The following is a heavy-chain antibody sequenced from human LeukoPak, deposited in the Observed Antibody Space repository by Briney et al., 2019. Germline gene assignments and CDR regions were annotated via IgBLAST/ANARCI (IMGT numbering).Heavy chain of an antibody. CDR2: ISYDGSNT. Sequence: GGSLRLSCAASGFPFSSFAMHWVRQAPGKGLEWVAVISYDGSNTYYADSVKGRLTISRDNSKNTLYLQMNSLRAKDTAVYYCARDSDFAVAGTTPFDYWGQGTLVTVSS. D-gene: IGHD6-19*01. J-gene: IGHJ4*02. CDR1: GFPFSSFA. V-gene: IGHV3-30*04. CDR3: ARDSDFAVAGTTPFDY.